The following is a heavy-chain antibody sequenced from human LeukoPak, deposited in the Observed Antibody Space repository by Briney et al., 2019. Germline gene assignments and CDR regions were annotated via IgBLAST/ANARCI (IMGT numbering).Heavy chain of an antibody. V-gene: IGHV4-4*07. J-gene: IGHJ3*02. CDR1: GGSLSHYY. D-gene: IGHD2-2*01. CDR3: ARLSVPDVEGAFDI. Sequence: AETLSLTCTVSGGSLSHYYWSCVRQPAGNALEWIGRVHTSGSSTDNPSLRSRVTMSVDTSKNQFSLKLSSVTAADTAVYYCARLSVPDVEGAFDIWGQGTLVTVSS. CDR2: VHTSGSS.